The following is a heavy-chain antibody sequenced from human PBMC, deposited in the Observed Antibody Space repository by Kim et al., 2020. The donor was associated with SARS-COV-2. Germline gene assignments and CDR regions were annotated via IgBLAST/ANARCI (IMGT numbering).Heavy chain of an antibody. Sequence: SVKVSCKASGGTFSSYTISWVRQAPGQGLEWMGRIIPILGIANYAQKFQGRVTITADKSTSTAYMELSSLRSEDTAVYYCARDPSIAAAGPFDPWGQGTLVTVSS. J-gene: IGHJ5*02. CDR3: ARDPSIAAAGPFDP. CDR2: IIPILGIA. CDR1: GGTFSSYT. D-gene: IGHD6-13*01. V-gene: IGHV1-69*04.